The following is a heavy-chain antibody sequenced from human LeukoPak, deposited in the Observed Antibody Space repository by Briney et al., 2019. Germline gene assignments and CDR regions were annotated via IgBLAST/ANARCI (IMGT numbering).Heavy chain of an antibody. Sequence: ASVRVSCKASGYTFTGYYMHWVRQAPGQGLEWMGWINPNSGGTNYAQKFQGWVTMTRDTSISTAYMELSRLRSEDTAVYYCARRSRDDAFDIWGQGTMVTVSS. D-gene: IGHD6-13*01. CDR2: INPNSGGT. CDR1: GYTFTGYY. CDR3: ARRSRDDAFDI. J-gene: IGHJ3*02. V-gene: IGHV1-2*04.